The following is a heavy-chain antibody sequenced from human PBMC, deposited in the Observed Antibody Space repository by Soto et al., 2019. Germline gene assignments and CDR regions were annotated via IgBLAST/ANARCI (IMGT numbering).Heavy chain of an antibody. D-gene: IGHD2-2*01. CDR2: INYSGST. CDR3: AREKYYALDY. V-gene: IGHV4-59*01. J-gene: IGHJ4*02. CDR1: SGSISSYN. Sequence: SETLSLTCTVSSGSISSYNWNWVRQPPGQGLEWIGFINYSGSTHYNSSLKSQVTISLDTSKNQFSLKLNSVTAADTAVYYCAREKYYALDYWGPGTLVTVSS.